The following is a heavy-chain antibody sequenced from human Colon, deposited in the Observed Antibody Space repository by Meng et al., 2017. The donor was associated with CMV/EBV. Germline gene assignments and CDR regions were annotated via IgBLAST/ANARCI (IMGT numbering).Heavy chain of an antibody. D-gene: IGHD2/OR15-2a*01. CDR2: VNSGGVT. J-gene: IGHJ6*02. Sequence: GESLKISCAVSGFSVRGYYLTWVRQAPGKGLEYVSVVNSGGVTFYAESVKDRVTISRDSSKNTLYLQMNSLRAEDTAVYYCARDVWRAGVYAMDVWGQGITVTVSS. V-gene: IGHV3-53*01. CDR3: ARDVWRAGVYAMDV. CDR1: GFSVRGYY.